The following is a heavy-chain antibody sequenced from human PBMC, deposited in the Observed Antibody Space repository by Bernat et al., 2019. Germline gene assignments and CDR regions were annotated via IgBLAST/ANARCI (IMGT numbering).Heavy chain of an antibody. CDR2: IIPIFGTA. CDR3: ARGLYSGSYIFDY. D-gene: IGHD1-26*01. CDR1: GYIFTGYY. J-gene: IGHJ4*02. Sequence: QVQVVQSGAEVKKPGASVKVSCKASGYIFTGYYMHWVRQAPGQGLEWMGWIIPIFGTANYAQKFQGRVTITADKSTSTAYMELSSLRSEDTAVYYCARGLYSGSYIFDYWGQGTLVTVSS. V-gene: IGHV1-69*06.